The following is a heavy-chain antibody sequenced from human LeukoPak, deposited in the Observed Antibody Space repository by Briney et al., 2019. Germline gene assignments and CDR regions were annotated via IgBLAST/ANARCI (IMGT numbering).Heavy chain of an antibody. CDR3: AKSLSGFGELLSGFALDY. Sequence: GGSLRLSCAASGFTFSNHGMNWVRQAPGKGLEWLSGVSPPGGGTYYADSVKGRFTISRDNSKNTLYLQMNSLRAEDTAVYYCAKSLSGFGELLSGFALDYWGQGTLVTVSS. V-gene: IGHV3-23*01. D-gene: IGHD3-10*01. J-gene: IGHJ4*02. CDR1: GFTFSNHG. CDR2: VSPPGGGT.